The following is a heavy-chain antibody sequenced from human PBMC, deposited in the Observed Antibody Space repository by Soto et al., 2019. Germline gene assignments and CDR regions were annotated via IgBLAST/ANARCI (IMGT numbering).Heavy chain of an antibody. CDR3: AREPGQSPENIVVVPAAIEGGYSYGMDV. Sequence: GASVKVSCKASGYTFTIYYMHCVLQSPLQWLDWMGIINPSGGSTSYAQKFQGRVTMTRDTSTSTVYMELSSLRSEDTAVYYCAREPGQSPENIVVVPAAIEGGYSYGMDVWGQGTTVTVSS. CDR2: INPSGGST. CDR1: GYTFTIYY. J-gene: IGHJ6*02. D-gene: IGHD2-2*02. V-gene: IGHV1-46*01.